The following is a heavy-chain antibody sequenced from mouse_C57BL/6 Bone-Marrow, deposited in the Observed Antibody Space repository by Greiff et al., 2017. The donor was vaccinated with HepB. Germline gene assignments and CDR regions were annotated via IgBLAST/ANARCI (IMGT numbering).Heavy chain of an antibody. CDR1: GFTFSDYY. CDR2: INYDGSST. Sequence: EVQLVESEGGLVQPGSSMKLSCTASGFTFSDYYMAWVRQVPEKGLEWVANINYDGSSTYYLDSLKSRFIISRDNAKNILYLQMSSLKSEDTATYYCARDRYYGSSYVWYFDVWGTGTTVTVSS. J-gene: IGHJ1*03. V-gene: IGHV5-16*01. D-gene: IGHD1-1*01. CDR3: ARDRYYGSSYVWYFDV.